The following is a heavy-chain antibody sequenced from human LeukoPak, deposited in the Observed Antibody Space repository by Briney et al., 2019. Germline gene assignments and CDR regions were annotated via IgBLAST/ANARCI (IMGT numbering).Heavy chain of an antibody. J-gene: IGHJ6*02. CDR1: GFTFSSYA. CDR3: ANIAVAGRKLGYYYYGMDV. CDR2: ISGSGGST. V-gene: IGHV3-23*01. D-gene: IGHD6-19*01. Sequence: PGGSLRLSCAASGFTFSSYAMSWVRQAPGKGLEWVSAISGSGGSTYYADSVKGRFTISRDNSKNTLYLQMNSLRAEDTAVYYCANIAVAGRKLGYYYYGMDVWGQGTTVTVSS.